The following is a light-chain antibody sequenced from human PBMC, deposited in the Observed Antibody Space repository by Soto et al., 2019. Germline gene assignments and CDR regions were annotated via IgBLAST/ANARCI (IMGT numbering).Light chain of an antibody. CDR3: AAWDDSLSGHV. Sequence: QSVLTQPLSVSGTPGQRVSISCSGSVSNLGRNSAHWFQQVPGTAPKLLIYSKDKRPSGVPDRFSGSTSGTSASLAISGLQSEDEADYYCAAWDDSLSGHVFGTGTKLTVL. CDR2: SKD. V-gene: IGLV1-44*01. CDR1: VSNLGRNS. J-gene: IGLJ1*01.